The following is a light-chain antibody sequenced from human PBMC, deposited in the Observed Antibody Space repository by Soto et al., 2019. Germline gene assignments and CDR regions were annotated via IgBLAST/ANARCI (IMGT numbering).Light chain of an antibody. J-gene: IGLJ1*01. CDR3: AAWDDSLNAYV. V-gene: IGLV1-44*01. CDR1: SSNIGRNT. Sequence: QSVLTQPPSASGPPGQKVTIPCSGGSSNIGRNTVNWYQQLPGTAPKLLIYSSNQRPQGVPDRFSGSKSGASASLAITGLQSADETDYYCAAWDDSLNAYVFGTATKV. CDR2: SSN.